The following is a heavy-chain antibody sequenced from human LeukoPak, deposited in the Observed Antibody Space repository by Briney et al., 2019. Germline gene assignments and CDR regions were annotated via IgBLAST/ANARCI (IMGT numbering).Heavy chain of an antibody. CDR1: GYTFTDYY. J-gene: IGHJ4*02. CDR2: VDPEDGET. Sequence: ASVKVSCKVSGYTFTDYYMHWVQQAPGKGLEWMGLVDPEDGETIYAEKFQGRVTITADTSTDTAHMELSSLRSEDTAVYYCATGFLGGGSSTYEDYWGQGTLVTVSS. CDR3: ATGFLGGGSSTYEDY. V-gene: IGHV1-69-2*01. D-gene: IGHD2-2*01.